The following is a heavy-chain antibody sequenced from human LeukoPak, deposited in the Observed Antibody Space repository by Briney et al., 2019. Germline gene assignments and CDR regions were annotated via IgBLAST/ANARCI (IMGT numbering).Heavy chain of an antibody. CDR2: IYHSGST. J-gene: IGHJ5*02. Sequence: SETLSLTCVVSGYSLSSGYYWGWIRHPPGKGLEWIGRIYHSGSTSYNPSLKSRVTMSVDTSKNQFSLNLSSVTAADTAVYYCARVPDYDIMTGYLNNWFDPWGQGTLVTVSS. D-gene: IGHD3-9*01. CDR3: ARVPDYDIMTGYLNNWFDP. V-gene: IGHV4-38-2*01. CDR1: GYSLSSGYY.